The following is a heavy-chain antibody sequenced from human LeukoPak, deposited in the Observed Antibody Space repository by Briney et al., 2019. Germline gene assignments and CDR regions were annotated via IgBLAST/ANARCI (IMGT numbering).Heavy chain of an antibody. CDR3: ARHVGNAGSGSYLSYFDY. CDR1: GGSFSGYY. J-gene: IGHJ4*02. V-gene: IGHV4-59*08. Sequence: SETLSLTCPVSGGSFSGYYWSWIRKPQGKGLEWIGHIYYSGSTHYNPSHKSRVTISVDTSKNQFSLKLSSVTAADTAVYYCARHVGNAGSGSYLSYFDYWGQGTLVTVSS. CDR2: IYYSGST. D-gene: IGHD3-10*01.